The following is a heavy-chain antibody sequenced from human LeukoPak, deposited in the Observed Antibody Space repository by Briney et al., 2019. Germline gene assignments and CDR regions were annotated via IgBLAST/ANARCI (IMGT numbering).Heavy chain of an antibody. CDR1: GFTFDDYG. CDR3: ARDDYYDSSDAFDI. CDR2: INWNGVST. V-gene: IGHV3-20*04. J-gene: IGHJ3*02. Sequence: GGPLRLSCAASGFTFDDYGMSWVRQAPGKGLEWVSGINWNGVSTGYADSVKGRFTISRDNANNSLYLQMDSLRAEDTALYYCARDDYYDSSDAFDIWGQGTMVTVSS. D-gene: IGHD3-22*01.